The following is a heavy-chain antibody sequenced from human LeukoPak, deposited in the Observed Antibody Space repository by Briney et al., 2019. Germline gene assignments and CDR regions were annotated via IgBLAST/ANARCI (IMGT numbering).Heavy chain of an antibody. CDR3: AKQPGSVVDSSGSLSRH. D-gene: IGHD3-22*01. CDR2: ISGSGAST. CDR1: GVTFSSYA. V-gene: IGHV3-23*01. Sequence: PGGSLRLSCAASGVTFSSYAMSWVRQAPGKGLEWVSTISGSGASTYYADSVKGRFTISRDNSKNTLYLQMNSLRAEDTAVYYCAKQPGSVVDSSGSLSRHWGQGTLVTVSS. J-gene: IGHJ4*02.